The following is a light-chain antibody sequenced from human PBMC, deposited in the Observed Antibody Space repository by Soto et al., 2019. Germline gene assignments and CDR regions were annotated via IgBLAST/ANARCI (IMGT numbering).Light chain of an antibody. J-gene: IGLJ1*01. Sequence: QSVLTQPPSVSAAPGQKVTISCSGSSSNIGNNYVSWYQQLPGTAPKLLIYDNNKRPSGIPDRFSGSKSGTSATLGITGLQTGDEADYYCGTWDSSLSASFGTGTRSPS. CDR1: SSNIGNNY. CDR3: GTWDSSLSAS. CDR2: DNN. V-gene: IGLV1-51*01.